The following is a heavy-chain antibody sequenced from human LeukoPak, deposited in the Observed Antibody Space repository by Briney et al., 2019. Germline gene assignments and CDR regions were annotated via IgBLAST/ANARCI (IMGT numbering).Heavy chain of an antibody. J-gene: IGHJ4*02. V-gene: IGHV3-23*01. CDR1: GLTFDNFS. Sequence: GASLRLSCVVSGLTFDNFSMGWVRQAPGKGLEWVSTISSRATNTYYADSVKGRFTISRDNSKNTLYLELNTLRAEDTAVYYCAAGGRYTYGYGDLGQGTLVTVSP. CDR3: AAGGRYTYGYGD. D-gene: IGHD5-18*01. CDR2: ISSRATNT.